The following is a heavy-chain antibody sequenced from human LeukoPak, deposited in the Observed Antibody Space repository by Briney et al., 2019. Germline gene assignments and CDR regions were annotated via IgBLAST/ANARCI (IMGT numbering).Heavy chain of an antibody. CDR3: ASEIVVGYYGMDV. Sequence: PGGSLRLSCAASGFTVSSNYMSWVRQAPRKGLEWVSVIYSGGSTYYADSVKGRFTISRDNSKNTLYLQMNSLRAEDTAVYYCASEIVVGYYGMDVWGQGTTVTVSS. CDR1: GFTVSSNY. V-gene: IGHV3-53*01. D-gene: IGHD3-22*01. J-gene: IGHJ6*02. CDR2: IYSGGST.